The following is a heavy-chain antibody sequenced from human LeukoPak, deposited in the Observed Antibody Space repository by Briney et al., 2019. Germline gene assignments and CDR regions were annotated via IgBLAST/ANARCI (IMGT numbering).Heavy chain of an antibody. CDR1: GYTFTSYG. D-gene: IGHD6-13*01. CDR3: ARDHPWHSTVDTPFLDY. V-gene: IGHV1-18*01. CDR2: ISAYNGNT. Sequence: ASVKVSCKASGYTFTSYGISWVRQAPGQGLEWMGWISAYNGNTNYAQKLQGRVTMTTDTSTSTAYMELRSLRSDDTAVYYCARDHPWHSTVDTPFLDYWGQGTLVTVSS. J-gene: IGHJ4*02.